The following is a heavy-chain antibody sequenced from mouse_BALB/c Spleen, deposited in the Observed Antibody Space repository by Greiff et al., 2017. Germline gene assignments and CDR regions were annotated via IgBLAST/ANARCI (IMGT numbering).Heavy chain of an antibody. CDR3: TRDRDRYDAMDY. CDR2: ISSGGSYT. Sequence: EVQLVESGGGLVKPGGSLKLSCAASGFTFSSYTMSWVRQTPEKRLEWVATISSGGSYTYYPDSVKGRFTISRDNAKNTLYLQMSSLKSEDTAMYYCTRDRDRYDAMDYWGQGTSVTVSS. CDR1: GFTFSSYT. J-gene: IGHJ4*01. V-gene: IGHV5-6-4*01. D-gene: IGHD2-14*01.